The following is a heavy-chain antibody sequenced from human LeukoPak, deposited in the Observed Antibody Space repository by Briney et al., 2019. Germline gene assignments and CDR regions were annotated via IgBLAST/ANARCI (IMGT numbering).Heavy chain of an antibody. CDR1: GFTFSRYW. J-gene: IGHJ4*02. CDR2: IGEDGSEI. CDR3: ATNSGWRFDY. Sequence: GGSLRLSCAASGFTFSRYWMSWVRQAPGKGLEWAANIGEDGSEIYYVDSVKGRFTISRDNAKNSLYLQMNSLRAEDTAVYYCATNSGWRFDYWGQGTLVTVSS. V-gene: IGHV3-7*02. D-gene: IGHD2-21*01.